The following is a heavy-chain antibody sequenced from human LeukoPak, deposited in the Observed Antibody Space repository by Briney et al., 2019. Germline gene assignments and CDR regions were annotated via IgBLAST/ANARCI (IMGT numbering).Heavy chain of an antibody. CDR2: VNGDGSST. J-gene: IGHJ4*02. D-gene: IGHD6-19*01. CDR3: TRTGDSTGYTYYYNY. CDR1: GFTFTNHW. Sequence: GGSLRLSCAASGFTFTNHWMHWVRQAPGKGLMWVSRVNGDGSSTSYADSVEGRFTISRDNAKNTVYLQMNSLRVEDSAVYYCTRTGDSTGYTYYYNYWGQGTLVTVSS. V-gene: IGHV3-74*01.